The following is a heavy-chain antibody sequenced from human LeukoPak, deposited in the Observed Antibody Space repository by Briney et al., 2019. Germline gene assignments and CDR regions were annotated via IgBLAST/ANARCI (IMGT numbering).Heavy chain of an antibody. D-gene: IGHD2-15*01. V-gene: IGHV3-21*01. Sequence: GGSLRLSCAASGLTFSGYYMNWVRLAPGKGLEWVSSISSSSRNIYYADSVKGRFTISRDNAKNSVYLQMNSLRAEDTAVYYCARDRIRGVVGYFQHWGQGTLVTVSS. CDR3: ARDRIRGVVGYFQH. CDR1: GLTFSGYY. J-gene: IGHJ1*01. CDR2: ISSSSRNI.